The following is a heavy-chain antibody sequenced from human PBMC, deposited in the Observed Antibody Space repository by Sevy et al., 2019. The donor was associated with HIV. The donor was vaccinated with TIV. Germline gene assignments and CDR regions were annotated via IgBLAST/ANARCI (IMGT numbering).Heavy chain of an antibody. Sequence: SETLSLTCAVYGGSFSGYYWSWIRQPPGKGLEWIGEINHSGSTNYNPSLKSRVTISVDTSKNQFALKLSSVTAADTAVYYCARGRMNSDILTGYYQLYYYGMDVWGQGTTVTVSS. CDR2: INHSGST. V-gene: IGHV4-34*01. D-gene: IGHD3-9*01. CDR1: GGSFSGYY. CDR3: ARGRMNSDILTGYYQLYYYGMDV. J-gene: IGHJ6*02.